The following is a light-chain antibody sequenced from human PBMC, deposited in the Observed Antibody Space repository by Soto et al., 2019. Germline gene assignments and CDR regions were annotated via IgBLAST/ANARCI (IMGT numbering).Light chain of an antibody. Sequence: DIQMTQSPSSLSASVGDRVTITCRASQTINRYLNWYKQKSGKAPKVLIYAATTLQSGVPSRFSGSGSGTDFTLTISSLQPEDFSTYYCQQTYSTPRTFGQGTKVEI. CDR2: AAT. CDR3: QQTYSTPRT. V-gene: IGKV1-39*01. CDR1: QTINRY. J-gene: IGKJ1*01.